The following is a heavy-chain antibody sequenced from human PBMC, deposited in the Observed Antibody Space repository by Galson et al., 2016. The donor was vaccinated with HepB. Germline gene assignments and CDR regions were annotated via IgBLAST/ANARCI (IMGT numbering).Heavy chain of an antibody. CDR3: AKDTTKGWGSEDY. V-gene: IGHV3-9*01. D-gene: IGHD3-16*01. J-gene: IGHJ4*02. CDR1: GFTFDDYA. CDR2: ISWNSGGR. Sequence: SLRLSCAASGFTFDDYAMHWVRQAPGKGLEWVSGISWNSGGRDYADSVKGRFTISRDNAKNSLYLHMNSLRVEDTAMYVCAKDTTKGWGSEDYWGQGTLVTVSS.